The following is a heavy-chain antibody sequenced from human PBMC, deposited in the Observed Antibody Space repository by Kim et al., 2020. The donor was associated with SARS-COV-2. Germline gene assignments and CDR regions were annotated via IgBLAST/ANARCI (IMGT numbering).Heavy chain of an antibody. D-gene: IGHD3-10*01. CDR3: ARDRDYYGSGSYYRCYYYGMDV. CDR1: GGSFSGYY. Sequence: SETLSLTCAVYGGSFSGYYWSWIRQPPGKGLEWIGEINHSGSTNYNPSLKSRVTISVDTSKNQFSLKLSSVTAADTAVYYCARDRDYYGSGSYYRCYYYGMDVWGQGTTVTVSS. CDR2: INHSGST. V-gene: IGHV4-34*01. J-gene: IGHJ6*02.